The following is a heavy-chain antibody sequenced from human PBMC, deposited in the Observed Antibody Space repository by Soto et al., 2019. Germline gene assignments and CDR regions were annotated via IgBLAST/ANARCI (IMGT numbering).Heavy chain of an antibody. CDR3: ARGGPTPPYTSSWSFDS. V-gene: IGHV1-58*01. Sequence: VKVSCKTSGFTFSSSAVHWVRQARGHRLQWIGWIDVGSANANYAHMLQERVTISRDTSKNQFSLQLNSVTPEDTAVYYCARGGPTPPYTSSWSFDSWGQGTLVTVSS. CDR2: IDVGSANA. J-gene: IGHJ4*02. D-gene: IGHD6-13*01. CDR1: GFTFSSSA.